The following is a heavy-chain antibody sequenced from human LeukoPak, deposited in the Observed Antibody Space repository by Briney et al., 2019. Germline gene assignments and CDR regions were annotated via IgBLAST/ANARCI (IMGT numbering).Heavy chain of an antibody. Sequence: GGSLRLSCAASGFTFSSYTMSWVRQAPGKGLEWVSAITDTGGSTYYADSVKGRFTISRDNSKNTLYLQMNSLGAEDTAVYYCAKDLGDSNWYGVAFDYWGQGTLVTVSS. J-gene: IGHJ4*02. CDR2: ITDTGGST. CDR3: AKDLGDSNWYGVAFDY. V-gene: IGHV3-23*01. CDR1: GFTFSSYT. D-gene: IGHD6-13*01.